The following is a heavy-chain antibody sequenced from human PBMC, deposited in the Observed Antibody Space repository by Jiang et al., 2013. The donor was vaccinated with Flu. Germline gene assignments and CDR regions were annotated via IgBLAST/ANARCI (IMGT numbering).Heavy chain of an antibody. CDR2: IYPGDSDT. V-gene: IGHV5-51*01. J-gene: IGHJ4*02. Sequence: IGWVRQMPGKGLEWMGIIYPGDSDTRYSPSFQGQVTISADKSISTAYLQWSSLKASDTAMYYCARLQGELLYAIFDYWGQGTLVTVSS. D-gene: IGHD3-10*01. CDR3: ARLQGELLYAIFDY.